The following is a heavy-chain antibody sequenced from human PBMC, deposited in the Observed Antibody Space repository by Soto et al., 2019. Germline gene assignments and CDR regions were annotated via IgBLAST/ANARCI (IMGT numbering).Heavy chain of an antibody. CDR2: IFHSGST. CDR3: ARVYSGSYSDY. V-gene: IGHV4-4*01. CDR1: GGSISSNNW. J-gene: IGHJ4*02. D-gene: IGHD1-26*01. Sequence: QVQLQESGPGLVKPSGTLSLTCAVSGGSISSNNWWSWVRQPPGKGLEWIGEIFHSGSTHYSPSLKSRVTISVDKSKNQFSLKLTSVTAADTAVYCCARVYSGSYSDYWGQGTLVTVSS.